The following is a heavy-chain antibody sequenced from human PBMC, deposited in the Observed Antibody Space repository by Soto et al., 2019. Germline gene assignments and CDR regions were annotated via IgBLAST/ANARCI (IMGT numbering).Heavy chain of an antibody. CDR1: GFTFSSYW. V-gene: IGHV3-7*04. J-gene: IGHJ6*02. CDR2: IKEDGSEK. Sequence: PGGSLRLSCAASGFTFSSYWMSWVRQAPGKGLEWVANIKEDGSEKYYVDSVKGRFTISRDNAKNSLYLQMNSLRGEDTAVYFCARAFHYNFLTAYYSYYGMDVWGQGTTVTVSS. D-gene: IGHD3-9*01. CDR3: ARAFHYNFLTAYYSYYGMDV.